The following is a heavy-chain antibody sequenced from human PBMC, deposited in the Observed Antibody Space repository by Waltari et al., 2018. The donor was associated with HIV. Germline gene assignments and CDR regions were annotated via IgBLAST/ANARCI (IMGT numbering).Heavy chain of an antibody. V-gene: IGHV3-48*01. CDR3: ARLMVVAGTPYYGLDV. CDR1: GFIFNTYS. Sequence: EVQLVESGGDLVQPGGSLRLSCAVSGFIFNTYSMNWVRQAPGKGLEWISYITSSSSTIYYADSVKGRFTISRDNAKNSLYLQMNSLRAEDMAVYYCARLMVVAGTPYYGLDVWGQGTTVTVSS. CDR2: ITSSSSTI. D-gene: IGHD2-15*01. J-gene: IGHJ6*02.